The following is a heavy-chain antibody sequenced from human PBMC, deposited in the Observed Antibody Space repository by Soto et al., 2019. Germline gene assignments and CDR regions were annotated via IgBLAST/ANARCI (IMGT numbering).Heavy chain of an antibody. CDR2: ISGSSSYT. V-gene: IGHV3-23*01. CDR1: GSNFSNYD. CDR3: AKVGDYYMSCFDY. J-gene: IGHJ4*02. Sequence: GGSLRLSCVASGSNFSNYDMHWVRQAPGKGLEWVSGISGSSSYTYYADSVKGRFAISRDNSKNTLYLQMNSLRAEDTAVYYCAKVGDYYMSCFDYWGQGTLVTVSS. D-gene: IGHD4-17*01.